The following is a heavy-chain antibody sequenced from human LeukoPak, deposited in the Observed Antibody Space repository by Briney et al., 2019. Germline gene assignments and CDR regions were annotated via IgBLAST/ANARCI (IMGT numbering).Heavy chain of an antibody. CDR1: GGSFSGYY. CDR3: ARDRSGYLFDY. V-gene: IGHV4-34*01. Sequence: PSGTLSLTCAVYGGSFSGYYWSWIRQPPGKGLEWIGEINHSGSTNYNPSLKSRVTISVDTSKNQFSLKLSSVTAADTAVYYCARDRSGYLFDYWGQGTLVTVSS. CDR2: INHSGST. J-gene: IGHJ4*02. D-gene: IGHD6-19*01.